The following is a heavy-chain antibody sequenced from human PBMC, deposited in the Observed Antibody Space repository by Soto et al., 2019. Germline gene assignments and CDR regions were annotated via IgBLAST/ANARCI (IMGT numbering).Heavy chain of an antibody. J-gene: IGHJ6*02. CDR1: GFTFSSYG. CDR3: ARAGSASNGYYYGMDV. CDR2: IWYDGSNK. Sequence: QVQLVESGGGVVQPGRSLRLSCAASGFTFSSYGMHWVRQAPGKGLEWVAVIWYDGSNKYYADTVKGRFPIARYNSKYTLYVQMNGLRAEDTAVFYCARAGSASNGYYYGMDVWGQGTTVTVSS. V-gene: IGHV3-33*01. D-gene: IGHD4-4*01.